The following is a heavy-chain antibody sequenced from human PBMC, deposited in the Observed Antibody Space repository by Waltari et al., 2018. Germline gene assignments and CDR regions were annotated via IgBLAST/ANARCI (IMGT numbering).Heavy chain of an antibody. CDR2: IYHSGST. CDR1: GYSISSGYY. D-gene: IGHD3-22*01. J-gene: IGHJ4*02. Sequence: QVQLQESGPGLVKPSETLSPTFAVSGYSISSGYYWGWIRQPPGKGLEWIGSIYHSGSTYYNPSLKSRVTISVDTSKNQFSLKLSSVTAADTAVYYCASGEPYDSSGYPRIFDYWGQGTLVTVSS. CDR3: ASGEPYDSSGYPRIFDY. V-gene: IGHV4-38-2*01.